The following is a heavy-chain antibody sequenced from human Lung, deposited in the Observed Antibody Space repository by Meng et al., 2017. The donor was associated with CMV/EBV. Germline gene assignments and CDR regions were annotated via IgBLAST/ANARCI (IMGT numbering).Heavy chain of an antibody. V-gene: IGHV1-69*10. D-gene: IGHD3-10*01. Sequence: SVKVSCKASGGTSNTYTFNWVRQTPGRGLEWMGGIIPYLDESNYAQTFQGRLTITSDRSTAAFMELTSLRSEDTAVYFCAGRGPYGRVLNVWGQGTLVTVSS. J-gene: IGHJ3*01. CDR1: GGTSNTYT. CDR2: IIPYLDES. CDR3: AGRGPYGRVLNV.